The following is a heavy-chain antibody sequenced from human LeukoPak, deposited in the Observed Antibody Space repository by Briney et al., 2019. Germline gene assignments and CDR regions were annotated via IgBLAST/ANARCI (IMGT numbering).Heavy chain of an antibody. J-gene: IGHJ4*02. V-gene: IGHV1-69*13. Sequence: SVKVSCKASGYTFTSYGISWVRQAPGQGLEWMGGIIPIFGTANYAQKFQGRVTITADESTSTAYMELSSLRSEDTAVYYCARGDTNRKQWLPKDWGQGTLVTVSS. CDR1: GYTFTSYG. CDR3: ARGDTNRKQWLPKD. D-gene: IGHD6-19*01. CDR2: IIPIFGTA.